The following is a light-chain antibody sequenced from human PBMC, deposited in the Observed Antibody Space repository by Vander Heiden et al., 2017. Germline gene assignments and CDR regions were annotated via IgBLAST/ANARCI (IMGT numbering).Light chain of an antibody. J-gene: IGLJ2*01. CDR1: NIESNS. Sequence: YVLPQPPSVAVAPGETARITCGGDNIESNSVNWYQQRPGRAPVLVVFDDSDRPSGIPERFSGSNSLNTATLTISRVEGGDEADYYCHVWDSLSDHVVFGGGTKLTVL. CDR2: DDS. V-gene: IGLV3-21*02. CDR3: HVWDSLSDHVV.